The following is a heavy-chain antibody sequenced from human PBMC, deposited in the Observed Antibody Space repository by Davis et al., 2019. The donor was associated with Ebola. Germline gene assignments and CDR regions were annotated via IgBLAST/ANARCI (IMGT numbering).Heavy chain of an antibody. V-gene: IGHV3-73*01. D-gene: IGHD1-26*01. J-gene: IGHJ4*02. Sequence: GESLKISCAASGFTFSGSAMHWVRQASGKGLEWVGRIRSKANCYATAYAASVKGRFTISRDDSKNTAYLQMNSLKTEDTAVYYCTSTTNLIDYWGQGTLVTVSS. CDR1: GFTFSGSA. CDR2: IRSKANCYAT. CDR3: TSTTNLIDY.